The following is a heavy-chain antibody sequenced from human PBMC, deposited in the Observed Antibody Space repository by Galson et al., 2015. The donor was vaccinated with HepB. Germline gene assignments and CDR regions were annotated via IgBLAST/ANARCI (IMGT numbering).Heavy chain of an antibody. CDR1: GYTFTGYY. CDR3: ARVKWLLRDYYYMDV. J-gene: IGHJ6*03. V-gene: IGHV1-2*02. CDR2: INPNIGVT. D-gene: IGHD1-26*01. Sequence: SVKVSCKASGYTFTGYYIHWVRQAPGQGLEWMGWINPNIGVTNYTQKFQGRVTMTRDTSISTAYIELGRLTSDDTAMYFCARVKWLLRDYYYMDVWGKGTTVTVSS.